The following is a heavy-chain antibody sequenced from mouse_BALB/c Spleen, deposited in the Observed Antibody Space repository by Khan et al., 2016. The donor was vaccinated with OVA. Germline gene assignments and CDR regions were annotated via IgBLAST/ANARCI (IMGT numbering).Heavy chain of an antibody. CDR3: AKNYRYDVYFDY. Sequence: VQLQQSGPELVKPGASVKMSCEASGYTFTSYVIHWVKQKPGQGLEWIGYIYPFNDDTKYNEKFKGKATLTSAPSPHPAYLELRSLTSEDSAVYYCAKNYRYDVYFDYWGQGTTLTVSS. V-gene: IGHV1S136*01. D-gene: IGHD2-14*01. CDR2: IYPFNDDT. J-gene: IGHJ2*01. CDR1: GYTFTSYV.